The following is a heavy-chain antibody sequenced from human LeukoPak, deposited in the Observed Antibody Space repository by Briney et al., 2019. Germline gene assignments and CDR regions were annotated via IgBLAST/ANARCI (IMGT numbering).Heavy chain of an antibody. V-gene: IGHV4-34*01. CDR1: GGSFSGYY. Sequence: SETLSLTCAVYGGSFSGYYWSWIRQPPGKGLEWIGEINHSGSTNYNPSLKSRVTISVDTSKNQFSLKLSSVTAADTAVYYCARVQFSGYCSGGSCRTVYYFDYWGQGTLVTVSS. CDR3: ARVQFSGYCSGGSCRTVYYFDY. CDR2: INHSGST. J-gene: IGHJ4*02. D-gene: IGHD2-15*01.